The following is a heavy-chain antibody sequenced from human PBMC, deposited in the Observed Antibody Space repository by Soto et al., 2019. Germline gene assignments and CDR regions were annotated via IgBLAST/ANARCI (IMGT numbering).Heavy chain of an antibody. CDR1: GVSITSYC. V-gene: IGHV4-4*07. CDR3: ARVPVAVAATEDYYGLDV. CDR2: INTDGLS. Sequence: PSETLSLTCSVSGVSITSYCWSWIRQSAGGGLEWMGRINTDGLSTYSPSFKSRLTMSLDTSKNQVSLRLISVTAADTAVYFCARVPVAVAATEDYYGLDVWGQGTTVTVS. D-gene: IGHD2-15*01. J-gene: IGHJ6*02.